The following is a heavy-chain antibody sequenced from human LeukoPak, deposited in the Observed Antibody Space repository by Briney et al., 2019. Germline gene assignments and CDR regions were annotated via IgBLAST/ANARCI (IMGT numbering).Heavy chain of an antibody. CDR1: GGSISSYY. D-gene: IGHD3-10*01. V-gene: IGHV4-59*01. CDR2: IYYSGST. Sequence: SETLSLTCTVSGGSISSYYWSWIRQPPGKGLEWIGYIYYSGSTNYNPSLKSRVTISVDTSKNQFSLKLSSVTAADTAVYYCARERYYYGSGTGMDVWGQGTTVTVSS. J-gene: IGHJ6*02. CDR3: ARERYYYGSGTGMDV.